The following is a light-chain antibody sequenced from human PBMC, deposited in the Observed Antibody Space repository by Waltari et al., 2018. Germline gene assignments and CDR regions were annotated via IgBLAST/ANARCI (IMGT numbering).Light chain of an antibody. CDR1: QRLDSSY. CDR2: GAS. Sequence: EIVLTQSPGTLSLSPGERATLSCRASQRLDSSYLAWYQQKPGQAPRLLISGASSRATGIPDSVSGSGSGTDFTLTISRLEPEDFAVYYCQQFGGSVLYTFGQGTKVEI. V-gene: IGKV3-20*01. CDR3: QQFGGSVLYT. J-gene: IGKJ2*01.